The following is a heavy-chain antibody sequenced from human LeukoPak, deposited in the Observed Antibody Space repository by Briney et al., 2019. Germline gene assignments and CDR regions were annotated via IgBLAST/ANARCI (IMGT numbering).Heavy chain of an antibody. J-gene: IGHJ5*02. D-gene: IGHD5-24*01. CDR1: GFTFSSYA. Sequence: AGSLRLSCAASGFTFSSYAMSWARQAPPKGLEWVSAISGSGGSTYYADSVKGRFTISRDNSKNTLYLQMNSLRAEDTAVYYCARSAVEMATIAWFDPWGQGTLVTVSS. CDR3: ARSAVEMATIAWFDP. V-gene: IGHV3-23*01. CDR2: ISGSGGST.